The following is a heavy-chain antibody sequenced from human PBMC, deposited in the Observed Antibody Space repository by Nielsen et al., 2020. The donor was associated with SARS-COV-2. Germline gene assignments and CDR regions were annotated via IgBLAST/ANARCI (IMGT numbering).Heavy chain of an antibody. J-gene: IGHJ5*02. CDR2: IYPGDSDT. CDR1: GYNFNTYW. V-gene: IGHV5-51*01. D-gene: IGHD7-27*01. CDR3: ARHGLWGHIYWFDP. Sequence: GGSLRLSCQGSGYNFNTYWIAWVRQMPGKGLEWMGIIYPGDSDTRYSPSFQGQVTISADKSISTAYLQWSSLKASDTAMYYCARHGLWGHIYWFDPWGQGTLVTVSS.